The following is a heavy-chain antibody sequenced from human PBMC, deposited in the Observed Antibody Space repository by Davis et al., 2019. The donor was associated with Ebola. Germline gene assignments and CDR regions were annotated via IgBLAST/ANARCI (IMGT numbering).Heavy chain of an antibody. J-gene: IGHJ3*02. Sequence: ASVKVSCKASGYTFTDFGINWVRQAPGQGLEWMGWIYPYRGNTNYAQRLQGRVTMTRDTSISTAYMELSRLRSDDTAVYYCARGLYYYDSSGYGAFEIWGQGTMVTVSS. CDR3: ARGLYYYDSSGYGAFEI. D-gene: IGHD3-22*01. CDR2: IYPYRGNT. CDR1: GYTFTDFG. V-gene: IGHV1-2*02.